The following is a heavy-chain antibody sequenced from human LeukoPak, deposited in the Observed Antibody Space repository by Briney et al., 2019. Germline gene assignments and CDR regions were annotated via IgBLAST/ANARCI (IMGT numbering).Heavy chain of an antibody. V-gene: IGHV4-34*01. Sequence: GSLRLSCAASGFTISTYGMHWVRQAPGKGLEWIGEINHSGSTNYNPSLKSRVTISVDTSKNQFSLKLSSVTAADTAVYYCASGVKWLPRALGIWGQGTMVTVSS. CDR1: GFTISTYG. J-gene: IGHJ3*02. CDR2: INHSGST. D-gene: IGHD5-12*01. CDR3: ASGVKWLPRALGI.